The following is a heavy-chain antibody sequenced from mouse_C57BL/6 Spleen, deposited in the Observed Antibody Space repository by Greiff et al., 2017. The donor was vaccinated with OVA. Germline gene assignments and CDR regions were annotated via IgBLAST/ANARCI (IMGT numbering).Heavy chain of an antibody. J-gene: IGHJ4*01. CDR2: FYPGSGSI. CDR3: ARHEDWNHSNYEGAMDY. CDR1: GYTFTEYT. Sequence: QVQLQQSGAELVKPGASVKLSCKASGYTFTEYTIHWVKQRSGQGLEWIGWFYPGSGSIKYNEKFKGKATLTADKSSSTVYMELSRLTSEDSAVYFCARHEDWNHSNYEGAMDYWGQGTSVTVSS. V-gene: IGHV1-62-2*01. D-gene: IGHD2-5*01.